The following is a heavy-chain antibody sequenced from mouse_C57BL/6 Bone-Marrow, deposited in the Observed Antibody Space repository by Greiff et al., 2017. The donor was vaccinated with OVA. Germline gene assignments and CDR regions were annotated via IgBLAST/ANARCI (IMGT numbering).Heavy chain of an antibody. V-gene: IGHV1-15*01. CDR2: IDPETGGT. CDR1: GYTFTDYE. CDR3: TREGYSHYGY. J-gene: IGHJ2*01. Sequence: QVQLQQPGAELVKPGASVKLSCKASGYTFTDYEMHWVKQTPVHGLEWIGAIDPETGGTAYNQKFKGKAILTADKSSSTAYMELRSLTSEDSAVYYCTREGYSHYGYWGQGTTLTVSS. D-gene: IGHD2-5*01.